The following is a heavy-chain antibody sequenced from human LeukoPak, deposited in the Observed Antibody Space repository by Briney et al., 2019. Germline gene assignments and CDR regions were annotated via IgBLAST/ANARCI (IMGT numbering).Heavy chain of an antibody. CDR2: IYYSGST. V-gene: IGHV4-39*07. CDR1: GGSISSSSYY. J-gene: IGHJ4*02. CDR3: ARDPVGDSLDY. D-gene: IGHD4-17*01. Sequence: SETLSLTCTVSGGSISSSSYYWGWIRQPPGKGLEWIGSIYYSGSTYYNPSLKSRVTISVDTSKNQFSLKLSSVTAADTAVYYCARDPVGDSLDYWGQGTLVTVTS.